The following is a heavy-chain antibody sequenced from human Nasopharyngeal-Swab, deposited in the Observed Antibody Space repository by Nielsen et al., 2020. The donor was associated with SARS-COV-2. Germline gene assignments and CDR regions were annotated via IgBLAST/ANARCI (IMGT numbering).Heavy chain of an antibody. CDR2: INPSGGST. CDR3: ARGAPNTVSALDY. D-gene: IGHD4-11*01. Sequence: ARHAPGQGLEWMGIINPSGGSTSYAQKFQGRVTMTRDTSTSTVYMDLSSLRSEDTAVYYCARGAPNTVSALDYWGQGTPVTVSS. V-gene: IGHV1-46*01. J-gene: IGHJ4*02.